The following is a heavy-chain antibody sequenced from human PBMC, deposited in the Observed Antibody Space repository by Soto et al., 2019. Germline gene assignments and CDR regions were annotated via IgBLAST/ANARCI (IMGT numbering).Heavy chain of an antibody. J-gene: IGHJ4*02. V-gene: IGHV3-23*01. D-gene: IGHD2-15*01. Sequence: PGVSLRLSCAPSGFTFSGYAVSWVRQAPGKGLEWVSTIGGSGVTTYCADSVRGRFTISRDNSKNTVYLQMNSRRGDDTAVYYCARDCGGGGSCTNWGQGTRVTVSS. CDR2: IGGSGVTT. CDR1: GFTFSGYA. CDR3: ARDCGGGGSCTN.